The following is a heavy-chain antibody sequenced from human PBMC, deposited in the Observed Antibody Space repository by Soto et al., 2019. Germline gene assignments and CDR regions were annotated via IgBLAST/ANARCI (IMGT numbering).Heavy chain of an antibody. J-gene: IGHJ4*02. CDR3: AINFMVRGTAEKGY. V-gene: IGHV1-3*01. D-gene: IGHD3-10*01. CDR2: INAGNGNT. CDR1: GYTFTSYA. Sequence: ASVKVSCKASGYTFTSYAMHWVRQAPGQRLEWMGWINAGNGNTKYSQKFQGRVTITRDTSASTAYMELSSLRSEDTAVYYCAINFMVRGTAEKGYWGQGTLVTVSS.